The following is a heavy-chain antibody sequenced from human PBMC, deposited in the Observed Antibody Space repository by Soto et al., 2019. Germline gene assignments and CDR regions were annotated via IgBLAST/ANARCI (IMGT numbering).Heavy chain of an antibody. V-gene: IGHV3-11*01. Sequence: PGGSLRLSCAASGFTFSDYYMSWIRQAPGKGLEWVSYISSSGSTIYYADSVKGRFTISRDNAKNSLYLQMNSLRAEDTAVYYCARKFGEMATITYYYYYGMDVWGQGTTVTV. J-gene: IGHJ6*02. CDR3: ARKFGEMATITYYYYYGMDV. D-gene: IGHD5-12*01. CDR2: ISSSGSTI. CDR1: GFTFSDYY.